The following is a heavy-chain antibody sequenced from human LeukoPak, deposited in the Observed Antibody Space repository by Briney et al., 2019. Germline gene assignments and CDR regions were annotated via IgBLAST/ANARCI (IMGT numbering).Heavy chain of an antibody. CDR2: IYYSGST. V-gene: IGHV4-30-4*01. CDR1: GGSISSGDYY. D-gene: IGHD3-16*01. Sequence: PSQTLSLTCTVSGGSISSGDYYWSWIRQPPGKGLEWIGYIYYSGSTYYNPSLKSRVTISVDTSKNQFSLKLSSVTAADTAVYYCARRTGVMDYFDYWGQGTLVTVSS. CDR3: ARRTGVMDYFDY. J-gene: IGHJ4*02.